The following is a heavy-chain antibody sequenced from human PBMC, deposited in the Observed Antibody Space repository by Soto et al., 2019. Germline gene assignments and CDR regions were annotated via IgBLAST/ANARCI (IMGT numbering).Heavy chain of an antibody. Sequence: GGSLRLSCAASGFTFSSYGMHWVRQAPGKGLEWVAVIWYDGSNKYYADSVKGRFTISRDNSKNTLYLQMNSLRAEDTAVYYCARKQGPSMVRGVIIPFDYWGQGTLVTVSS. CDR1: GFTFSSYG. CDR3: ARKQGPSMVRGVIIPFDY. V-gene: IGHV3-33*01. CDR2: IWYDGSNK. J-gene: IGHJ4*02. D-gene: IGHD3-10*01.